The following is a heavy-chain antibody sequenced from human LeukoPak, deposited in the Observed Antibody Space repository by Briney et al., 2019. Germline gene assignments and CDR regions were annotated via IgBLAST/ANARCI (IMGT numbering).Heavy chain of an antibody. Sequence: GGSLRLSCAASGFTFSTYDMNWVRQAPGKGLEWISYIRGSGSPKYYADSVKGRFTISRDNARNSLYLQMNSLRAEDTAVYYCARDTISSGWSDYYHYGMDVWGQGTTVTVSS. CDR1: GFTFSTYD. J-gene: IGHJ6*02. CDR2: IRGSGSPK. V-gene: IGHV3-48*04. D-gene: IGHD6-19*01. CDR3: ARDTISSGWSDYYHYGMDV.